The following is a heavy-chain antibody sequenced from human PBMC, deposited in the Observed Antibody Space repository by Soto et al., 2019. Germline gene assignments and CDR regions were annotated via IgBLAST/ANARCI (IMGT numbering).Heavy chain of an antibody. V-gene: IGHV3-73*01. CDR3: TRQSYDFWSGYYNSFDY. J-gene: IGHJ4*02. CDR1: GFTFSGSA. D-gene: IGHD3-3*01. Sequence: GGSLRLSCAASGFTFSGSAMHWVRQASGKGLEWVGRIRSKANSYATAYAASVKGRFTISRDDSKNTAYLQMNSLKTEDTAVYYCTRQSYDFWSGYYNSFDYWGQGTLVTVSS. CDR2: IRSKANSYAT.